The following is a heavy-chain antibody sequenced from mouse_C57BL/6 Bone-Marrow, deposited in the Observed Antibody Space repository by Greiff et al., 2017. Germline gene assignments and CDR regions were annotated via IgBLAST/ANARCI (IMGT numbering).Heavy chain of an antibody. J-gene: IGHJ4*01. CDR3: ARDGYYAMDY. V-gene: IGHV5-4*01. Sequence: EVKLMESGGGLVKPGGSLQLSCAASGFTFSSYAMSWVRQTPEKRLEWVATISDGGSYTYYPDNVKGRFTISRDNAKNNLYLQMSHLKSEDTAMYYCARDGYYAMDYWGQGTSVTVSS. CDR1: GFTFSSYA. CDR2: ISDGGSYT.